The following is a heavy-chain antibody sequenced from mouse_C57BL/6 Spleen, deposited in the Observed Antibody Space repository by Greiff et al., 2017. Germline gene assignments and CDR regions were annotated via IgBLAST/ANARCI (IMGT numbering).Heavy chain of an antibody. Sequence: QVQLKESGPGLVAPSQSLSITCTVSGFSLTSYGVHWVRQPPGKGLEWLVVIWSDGSTTYNSALNSRLSISKDNSKSQVSLNMNSLQTDDTAMYYCARQLAPGDYAMDYWGQGTSVTVSS. CDR1: GFSLTSYG. D-gene: IGHD3-1*01. J-gene: IGHJ4*01. CDR2: IWSDGST. CDR3: ARQLAPGDYAMDY. V-gene: IGHV2-6-1*01.